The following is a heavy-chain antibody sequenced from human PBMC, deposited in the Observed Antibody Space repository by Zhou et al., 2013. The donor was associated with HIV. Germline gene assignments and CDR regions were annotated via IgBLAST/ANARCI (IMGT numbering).Heavy chain of an antibody. D-gene: IGHD1-26*01. Sequence: QVHLEQSGSVVRWPGASLTLSCTASGYIFVNYHIHWLRQAPGQRLELMGTINPVGGATSYSQKFRGRLVLTRDIGSNTVTILLNHLRVDDSAVYFCARESNASGRGRSMDHWGE. CDR2: INPVGGAT. J-gene: IGHJ4*02. CDR3: ARESNASGRGRSMDH. CDR1: GYIFVNYH. V-gene: IGHV1-2*02.